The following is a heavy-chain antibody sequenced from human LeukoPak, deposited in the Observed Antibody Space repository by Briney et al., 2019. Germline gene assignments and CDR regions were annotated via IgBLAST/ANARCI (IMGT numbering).Heavy chain of an antibody. Sequence: SQTLSLTCTVSGGSISRGNYYWSWIRQPPRKGLEWIGYIYYSGSTYYNPSLKSRLTISEDTSKNQFSLKLSSVIAADTPVYYCVRGYRSNFFDLWGQGTLVTVSS. V-gene: IGHV4-30-4*08. CDR2: IYYSGST. CDR3: VRGYRSNFFDL. D-gene: IGHD1-26*01. J-gene: IGHJ5*02. CDR1: GGSISRGNYY.